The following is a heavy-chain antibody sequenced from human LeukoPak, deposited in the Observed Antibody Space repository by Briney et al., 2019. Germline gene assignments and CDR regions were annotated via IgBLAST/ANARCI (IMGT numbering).Heavy chain of an antibody. Sequence: GGSLRLSCAASGFTFSSYSMNWVRQAPGKGLEWVANIKHDGSEKSYVDSVKGRFTISRDNAKNSLYLQMSSLRAEDTAVYYCARALGSGTNDYWGQGTLVTVSS. V-gene: IGHV3-7*01. CDR3: ARALGSGTNDY. CDR1: GFTFSSYS. CDR2: IKHDGSEK. D-gene: IGHD3-10*01. J-gene: IGHJ4*02.